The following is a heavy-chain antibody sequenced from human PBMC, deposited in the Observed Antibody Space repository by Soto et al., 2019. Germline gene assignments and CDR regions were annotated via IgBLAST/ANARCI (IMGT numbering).Heavy chain of an antibody. CDR1: GASVSTNTAA. CDR2: TYYGSQWYN. D-gene: IGHD6-19*01. CDR3: AKAWYSGVAAVFGMDV. V-gene: IGHV6-1*01. Sequence: SQTLSLTCDISGASVSTNTAAWNWIRQSPTRGLEWLGRTYYGSQWYNDYAVSVKSRIAITPDTSKNQSSLHLNSVTPEDAAVYYCAKAWYSGVAAVFGMDVWGQGTTGTVSS. J-gene: IGHJ6*02.